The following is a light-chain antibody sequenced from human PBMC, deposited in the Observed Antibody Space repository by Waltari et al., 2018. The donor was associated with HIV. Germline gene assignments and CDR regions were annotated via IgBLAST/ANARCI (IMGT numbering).Light chain of an antibody. CDR3: AAWNDRLSGYV. J-gene: IGLJ1*01. V-gene: IGLV1-47*01. CDR2: RNN. Sequence: QSVLTQPPSASGTPGRRVTISCSGSSSNIGSKYVYWYQQLPGTAPKLLIYRNNQRPSGVPDRFSGSKSGTSASLAISGLRSEDEADYYCAAWNDRLSGYVFGTGTKVTV. CDR1: SSNIGSKY.